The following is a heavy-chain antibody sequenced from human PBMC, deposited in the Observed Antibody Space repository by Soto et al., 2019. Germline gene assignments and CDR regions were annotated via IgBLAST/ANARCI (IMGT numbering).Heavy chain of an antibody. V-gene: IGHV4-34*01. CDR2: INHSGST. CDR3: ASPPVGATKSWFDS. D-gene: IGHD1-26*01. Sequence: QVQLQQWGAGLLKPSETLSLTCAVYGGSFSGYYWSWIRQPPGKGLEWIGEINHSGSTNYNPSLKSRVTISVDTSKNQFSLKLSSVTDADTAVYYCASPPVGATKSWFDSWGQGTLVTVSS. J-gene: IGHJ5*01. CDR1: GGSFSGYY.